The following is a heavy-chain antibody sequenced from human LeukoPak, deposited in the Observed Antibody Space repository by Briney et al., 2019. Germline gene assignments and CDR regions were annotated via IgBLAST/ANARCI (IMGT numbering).Heavy chain of an antibody. CDR3: ARVRPDIAAAGTRGFDY. CDR2: FHYSGST. V-gene: IGHV4-59*01. D-gene: IGHD6-13*01. CDR1: GGSIGSYY. J-gene: IGHJ4*02. Sequence: SETLSLTCTVSGGSIGSYYWSWIRQPPGKGLEGMGYFHYSGSTSYNPSLRSRVTISVDTSKNQFSLKLSSVTAADTAVYYCARVRPDIAAAGTRGFDYWGQGTLDTVSS.